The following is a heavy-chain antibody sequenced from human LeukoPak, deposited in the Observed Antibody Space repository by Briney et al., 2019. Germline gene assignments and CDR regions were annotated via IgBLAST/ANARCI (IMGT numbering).Heavy chain of an antibody. CDR3: ARVAQYSSGWAGYYYYMDV. Sequence: ASVKVSCKASGYTFTSYGISWVRQAPGQGLEWMGWISAYNGNTNYAQKLQGRVTMTTDTSTSTAYMELRSLRSDDTAVYYCARVAQYSSGWAGYYYYMDVWGKGTTVTVSS. V-gene: IGHV1-18*01. D-gene: IGHD6-19*01. J-gene: IGHJ6*03. CDR2: ISAYNGNT. CDR1: GYTFTSYG.